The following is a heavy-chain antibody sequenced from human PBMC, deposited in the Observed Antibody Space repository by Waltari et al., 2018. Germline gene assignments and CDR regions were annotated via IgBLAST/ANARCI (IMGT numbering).Heavy chain of an antibody. V-gene: IGHV1-69*05. Sequence: QVQLVQSGAEVKKPGSSVRVSCRVSARNFGSYAITWVRQALGQGLEWRGGTSPIFGSPMYAPKFQGGVSIASDELRYTVYMGLNSLRSDDTAIYYCARRKLGEAFDIWGQGTMVIVSS. D-gene: IGHD3-16*01. CDR2: TSPIFGSP. J-gene: IGHJ3*02. CDR1: ARNFGSYA. CDR3: ARRKLGEAFDI.